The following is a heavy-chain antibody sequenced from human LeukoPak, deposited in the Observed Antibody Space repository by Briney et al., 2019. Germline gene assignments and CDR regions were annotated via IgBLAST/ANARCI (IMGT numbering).Heavy chain of an antibody. D-gene: IGHD2-2*01. CDR3: AKGEGCSSTSCYASGEDLDY. CDR1: GFTLSNYV. CDR2: ISYDGSNK. J-gene: IGHJ4*02. Sequence: PGGSLRLSCAASGFTLSNYVMHWVRQAPGKGLEWVAVISYDGSNKYDADSVKGRFTISRDNSKNTPYLQMNSLRAEDTAVYYCAKGEGCSSTSCYASGEDLDYWGQGTLVTVSS. V-gene: IGHV3-30-3*02.